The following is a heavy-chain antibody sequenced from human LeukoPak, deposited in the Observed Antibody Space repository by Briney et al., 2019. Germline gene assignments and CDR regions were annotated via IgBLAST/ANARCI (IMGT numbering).Heavy chain of an antibody. CDR1: GFTFSTYA. V-gene: IGHV3-23*01. CDR3: AKNYGTSRPFYDY. D-gene: IGHD4-17*01. CDR2: ISGSGANT. Sequence: GGSLRLSCAASGFTFSTYAMSWVRQAPGKGLEWVSTISGSGANTYYLDSVKGRFTTSRDNSKNTLFLQMNSLRADDTAVYYCAKNYGTSRPFYDYWGQGIVVTVAS. J-gene: IGHJ4*02.